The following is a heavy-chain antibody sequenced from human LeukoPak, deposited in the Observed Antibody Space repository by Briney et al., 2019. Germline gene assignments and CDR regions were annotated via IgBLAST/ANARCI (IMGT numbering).Heavy chain of an antibody. CDR3: ARDREQWLPRTDSTYYYGMDV. J-gene: IGHJ6*02. Sequence: SGGSLRLSCAASGFTFSSYWMHWVRQAPGKGLVWVSRINSDGSSTSYADSVKGRFTISRDNAKNTLYLQMNSLRAEDTAVYYCARDREQWLPRTDSTYYYGMDVWGQGTTVTVSS. D-gene: IGHD6-19*01. CDR1: GFTFSSYW. V-gene: IGHV3-74*01. CDR2: INSDGSST.